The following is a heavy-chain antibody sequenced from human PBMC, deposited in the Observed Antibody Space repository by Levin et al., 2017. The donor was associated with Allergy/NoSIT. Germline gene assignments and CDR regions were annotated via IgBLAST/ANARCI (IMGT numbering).Heavy chain of an antibody. CDR1: GFTFSSYS. V-gene: IGHV3-7*01. CDR2: IKQDGSEQ. Sequence: GGSLRLSCAASGFTFSSYSMNWVRQAPGKGLEWVASIKQDGSEQYYVDSVKGRFTISRDNAKNSLFLQMNSLRAEDTALYYCARGSYSPAYWGQGTLVTVSS. J-gene: IGHJ4*02. CDR3: ARGSYSPAY. D-gene: IGHD4-11*01.